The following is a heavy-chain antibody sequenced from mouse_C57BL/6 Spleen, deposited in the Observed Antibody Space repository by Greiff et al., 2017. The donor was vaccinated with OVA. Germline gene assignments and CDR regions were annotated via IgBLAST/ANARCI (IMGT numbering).Heavy chain of an antibody. CDR1: GYTFTSYD. V-gene: IGHV1-85*01. CDR2: IYPRDGST. CDR3: ARSGDGYYGPFAY. J-gene: IGHJ3*01. D-gene: IGHD2-3*01. Sequence: LVESGPELVKPGASVKLSCKASGYTFTSYDINWVKQRPGQGLEWIGWIYPRDGSTKYNEKFKGKATLTVDTSSSTAYMELHSLTSEDSAVYFCARSGDGYYGPFAYWGQGSLVTVSA.